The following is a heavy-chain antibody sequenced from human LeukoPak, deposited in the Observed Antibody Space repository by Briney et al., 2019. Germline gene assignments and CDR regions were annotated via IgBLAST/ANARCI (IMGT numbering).Heavy chain of an antibody. D-gene: IGHD3-22*01. Sequence: GGSLRLSCAASGFTFSSYGMSWVRQAPGKGLEWVSAISGSGGSTYYADSVKGRFTISRDNSKNTLYLQMNSLRAEDTAVYYCAKVQYYYDSSGYPGDFDYWGQGTLVTVSS. V-gene: IGHV3-23*01. CDR3: AKVQYYYDSSGYPGDFDY. CDR1: GFTFSSYG. J-gene: IGHJ4*02. CDR2: ISGSGGST.